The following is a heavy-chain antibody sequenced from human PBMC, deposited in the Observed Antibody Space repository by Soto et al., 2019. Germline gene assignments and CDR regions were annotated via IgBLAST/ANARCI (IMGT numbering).Heavy chain of an antibody. CDR3: ARDGPLGIAARPTNWFDP. D-gene: IGHD6-6*01. CDR1: GYTFTLYT. Sequence: GASVKVSCKTSGYTFTLYTLHWVRQAPGQRLEWMGWINTGNGNTKYSQKFQGRVTITADESTSTAYMELSSLRSEDTAVYYCARDGPLGIAARPTNWFDPWGQGTLVTVSS. J-gene: IGHJ5*02. V-gene: IGHV1-3*04. CDR2: INTGNGNT.